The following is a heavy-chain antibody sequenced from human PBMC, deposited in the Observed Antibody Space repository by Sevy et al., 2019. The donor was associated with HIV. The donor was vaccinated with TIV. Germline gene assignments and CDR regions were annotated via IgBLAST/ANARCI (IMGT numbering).Heavy chain of an antibody. J-gene: IGHJ4*02. CDR2: INQDRSEK. V-gene: IGHV3-7*01. CDR1: GFTFSKYW. CDR3: ARESGSSHFDY. D-gene: IGHD3-10*01. Sequence: RSLRLSCAASGFTFSKYWMSWVRQAPGKGLEWVANINQDRSEKYYVDSVKGRFTISRDNGKNSLYLQMNSLRAEDTAVYYCARESGSSHFDYWGQGTSVTVSS.